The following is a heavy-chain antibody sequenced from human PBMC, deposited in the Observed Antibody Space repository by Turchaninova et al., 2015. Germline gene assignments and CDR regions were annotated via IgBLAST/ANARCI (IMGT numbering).Heavy chain of an antibody. CDR3: ITASINSNFDDGFDI. CDR1: VITFIIAW. D-gene: IGHD3-10*01. J-gene: IGHJ3*02. Sequence: EVELVEDGGGLGQPGGSLILYWSAGVITFIIAWMTWGLLAPGKGLEVVGRIKAKSAGGTIDYATPVKGRVTISRDESKNTVYLKMNSLKIEDTAVYYCITASINSNFDDGFDIWGQGTMVTVSS. V-gene: IGHV3-15*01. CDR2: IKAKSAGGTI.